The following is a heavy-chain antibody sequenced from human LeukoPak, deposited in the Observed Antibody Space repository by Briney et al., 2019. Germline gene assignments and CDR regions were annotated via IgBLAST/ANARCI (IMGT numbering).Heavy chain of an antibody. Sequence: PGGSLRLSCAASGFTFSSYSMNWVRQAPGKGLEWVSYISSTGSIIYYADSVKGRFTISRDNAKKSLYLQMNRMRAEGTAVYYCARDDSSGYFFDQWGQGTLVTVSS. CDR1: GFTFSSYS. D-gene: IGHD3-22*01. CDR3: ARDDSSGYFFDQ. CDR2: ISSTGSII. J-gene: IGHJ4*02. V-gene: IGHV3-48*01.